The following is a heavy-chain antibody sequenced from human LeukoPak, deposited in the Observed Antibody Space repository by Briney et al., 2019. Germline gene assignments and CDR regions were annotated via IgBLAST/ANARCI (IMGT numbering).Heavy chain of an antibody. CDR3: AQSSGFY. CDR1: GFTFRDHY. V-gene: IGHV3-72*01. J-gene: IGHJ4*02. D-gene: IGHD3-22*01. CDR2: VRNKVNRYST. Sequence: GGSLRLSCAASGFTFRDHYMDWVRQAPGKGLEWIGRVRNKVNRYSTECAASVKGRFTISRDDSKNSLYLQMDSLKTDDTAVYYCAQSSGFYWGQGTLVTVSS.